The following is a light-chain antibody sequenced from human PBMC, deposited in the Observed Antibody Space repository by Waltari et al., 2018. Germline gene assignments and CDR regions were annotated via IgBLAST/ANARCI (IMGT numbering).Light chain of an antibody. V-gene: IGKV3-20*01. CDR3: QQYCGSPYT. CDR1: QRVISNY. J-gene: IGKJ2*01. CDR2: DAF. Sequence: EVVLTQSPDTLSLSPGDRATLPSRASQRVISNYLAWYQQRPGQAPRLLIYDAFRRNTGILDKYSGSGSGTDFTLTICSLEPEDFAVYYCQQYCGSPYTFGQGTKVEIK.